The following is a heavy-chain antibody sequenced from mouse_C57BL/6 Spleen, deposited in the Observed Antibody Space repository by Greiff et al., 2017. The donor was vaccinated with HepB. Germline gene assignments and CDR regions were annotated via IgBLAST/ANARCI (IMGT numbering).Heavy chain of an antibody. V-gene: IGHV5-4*03. CDR1: GFTFSSYA. CDR2: ISDGGSYT. D-gene: IGHD3-2*02. CDR3: ATSSSGYPYYFDY. Sequence: EVKLMESGGGLVKPGGSLKLSCAASGFTFSSYAMSWVRQTPEKRLEWVATISDGGSYTYYPDNVKGRFTISRDNAKNNLYLQMSHLKSEDTAMYYCATSSSGYPYYFDYWGQGTTLTVSS. J-gene: IGHJ2*01.